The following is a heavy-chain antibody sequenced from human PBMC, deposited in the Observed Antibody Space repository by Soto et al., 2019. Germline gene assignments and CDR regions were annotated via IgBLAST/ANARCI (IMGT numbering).Heavy chain of an antibody. Sequence: QVQLQESGPGLVKPSETLSLTCTVSGGSISSYYWSWIRQPPGKGLEWIGYIYYSGSTNYNPSLKSRVTLSVVTSKNLLSVKLSSVTSADTAVYYCARGGEEFVSWGQGTLVTVSS. CDR1: GGSISSYY. J-gene: IGHJ5*02. CDR3: ARGGEEFVS. CDR2: IYYSGST. V-gene: IGHV4-59*01. D-gene: IGHD7-27*01.